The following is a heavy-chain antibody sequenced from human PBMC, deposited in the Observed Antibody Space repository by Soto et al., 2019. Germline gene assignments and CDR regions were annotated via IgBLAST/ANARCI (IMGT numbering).Heavy chain of an antibody. D-gene: IGHD1-26*01. J-gene: IGHJ5*02. V-gene: IGHV4-30-4*01. CDR3: ASGGSSNWFDP. CDR1: SGSISSADYY. Sequence: SETLSLTCTVSSGSISSADYYWSWIRQPPGKGLEWIGYIYYTGSAYYNPSLKSRVTMSVDTSKNQFSLKVTSVTAADTAVYYCASGGSSNWFDPWGQGTLVTISS. CDR2: IYYTGSA.